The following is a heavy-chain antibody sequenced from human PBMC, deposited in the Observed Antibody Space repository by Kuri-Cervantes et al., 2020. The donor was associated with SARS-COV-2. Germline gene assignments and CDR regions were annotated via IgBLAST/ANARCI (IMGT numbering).Heavy chain of an antibody. CDR2: FYYSGRT. CDR1: GGSITDYD. J-gene: IGHJ4*02. D-gene: IGHD2-8*01. Sequence: GSLRLSCTVFGGSITDYDWSWLRQSPGKGLEWIGYFYYSGRTNYNPSLEGRVTISVDTSKSQVSLRLTSVTAADTAVYYCASRLGGMRSYYFDYWGQGTLVTVSS. CDR3: ASRLGGMRSYYFDY. V-gene: IGHV4-59*01.